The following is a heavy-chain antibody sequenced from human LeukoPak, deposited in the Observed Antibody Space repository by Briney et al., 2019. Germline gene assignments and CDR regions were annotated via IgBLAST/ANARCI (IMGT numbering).Heavy chain of an antibody. CDR2: ISSSSSYI. V-gene: IGHV3-23*01. CDR1: GFTFSSYA. CDR3: VTDITMVRGGS. J-gene: IGHJ4*02. Sequence: GGSLRLSCAASGFTFSSYAMSWVRQAPGKGLEWVSAISSSSSYIYYADSVKGRFAISRDNSKNTLYLQMNSLRPEDTAIYYCVTDITMVRGGSWGQGTLVTVSS. D-gene: IGHD3-10*01.